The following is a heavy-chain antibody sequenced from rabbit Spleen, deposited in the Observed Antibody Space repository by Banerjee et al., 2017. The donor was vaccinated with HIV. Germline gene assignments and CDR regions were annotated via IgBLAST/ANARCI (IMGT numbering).Heavy chain of an antibody. CDR3: ARDLTDAIGWNFGW. D-gene: IGHD4-1*01. CDR1: GVSFSGSSY. Sequence: QSVEESGGDLVKPGASLTLTCIASGVSFSGSSYMCWVRQAPGKGLEWIACIEAGSSGFTYFASWAKGRFTISKTSSTTVTLQMTSLTAADTATYFCARDLTDAIGWNFGWWGPGTLVTVS. V-gene: IGHV1S40*01. CDR2: IEAGSSGFT. J-gene: IGHJ4*01.